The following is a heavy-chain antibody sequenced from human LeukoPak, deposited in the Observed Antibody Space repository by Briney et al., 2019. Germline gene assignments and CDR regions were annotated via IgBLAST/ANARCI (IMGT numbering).Heavy chain of an antibody. CDR1: GGSNSSYY. Sequence: SETLSLTCTVSGGSNSSYYWSWIRQPAGKGLEWIGRIYTSGSTNYNPSLKSRVTMSVDTSKNQFSLKLSSVTAADTAVYYCARGKGFYDFLSGSLHFDVWGRGTLVTVSS. V-gene: IGHV4-4*07. D-gene: IGHD3-3*01. J-gene: IGHJ2*01. CDR3: ARGKGFYDFLSGSLHFDV. CDR2: IYTSGST.